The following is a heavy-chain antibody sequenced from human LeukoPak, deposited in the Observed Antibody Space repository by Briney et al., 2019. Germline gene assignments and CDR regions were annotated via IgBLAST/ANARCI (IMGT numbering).Heavy chain of an antibody. D-gene: IGHD6-13*01. J-gene: IGHJ4*02. CDR1: GYTFTGYF. V-gene: IGHV1-2*02. CDR2: INPNSGGT. CDR3: ARAQSLTAPAGTFANS. Sequence: ASVKVSCKDSGYTFTGYFLHWVRRAPGQGFEWMRWINPNSGGTYYTQRFQGRVTMTRDTSISTAYMELSSLRSDDTAVYYCARAQSLTAPAGTFANSWGQGTLVTVSS.